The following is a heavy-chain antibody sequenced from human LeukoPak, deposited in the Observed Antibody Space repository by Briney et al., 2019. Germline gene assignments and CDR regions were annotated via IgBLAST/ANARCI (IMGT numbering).Heavy chain of an antibody. J-gene: IGHJ4*02. CDR1: GYTFTGYY. Sequence: ASVKVSCKASGYTFTGYYMYWVRQAPGQGLEWMGWINPNSGGTNYAQKFQGWVTMTRDTSISTAYMELSRLRSDDTAVYYCARDYSSGWYVSFDYWGQGTLVTVSS. CDR2: INPNSGGT. V-gene: IGHV1-2*04. CDR3: ARDYSSGWYVSFDY. D-gene: IGHD6-19*01.